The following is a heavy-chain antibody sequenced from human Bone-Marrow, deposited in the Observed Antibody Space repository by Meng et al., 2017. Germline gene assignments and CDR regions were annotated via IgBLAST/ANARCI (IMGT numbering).Heavy chain of an antibody. CDR2: VSHDGNSG. CDR1: GFTFTDYA. Sequence: IQLVESGGGVVQRGGSLRLSCATSGFTFTDYAMHWVRQAPGRGPGWVAIVSHDGNSGCYADSVKGRFSVSRDNFKNIQFLHMNSLRPEDTAVYYCARDKSHYDGRSGWFDPCGQGTLVTVSS. CDR3: ARDKSHYDGRSGWFDP. D-gene: IGHD3-16*01. V-gene: IGHV3-30-3*01. J-gene: IGHJ5*02.